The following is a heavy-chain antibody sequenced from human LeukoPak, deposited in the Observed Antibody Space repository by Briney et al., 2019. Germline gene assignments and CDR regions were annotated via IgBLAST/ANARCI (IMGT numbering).Heavy chain of an antibody. Sequence: AGSLRLSCAASGFTFSSYAMSWVRQAPGKGLEWDSAISGSGGSTSYADSVKGRSTIARDNSKNTLYLQMNSLRAEDTAEYYCAKNPRGQLVYYYYYYMDVWGKGTTVTVSS. D-gene: IGHD6-13*01. V-gene: IGHV3-23*01. CDR1: GFTFSSYA. J-gene: IGHJ6*03. CDR2: ISGSGGST. CDR3: AKNPRGQLVYYYYYYMDV.